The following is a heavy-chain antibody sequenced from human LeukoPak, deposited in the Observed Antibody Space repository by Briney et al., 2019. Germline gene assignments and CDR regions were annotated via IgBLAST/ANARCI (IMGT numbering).Heavy chain of an antibody. CDR2: MNPNSGNT. CDR3: ARVNYDYVWGSYRPFGY. J-gene: IGHJ4*02. Sequence: ASVKVSCKASGYTFTSYDINWVRQATGQGLEWMGWMNPNSGNTGYAQKFQGRVTITRNTSISTAYMELSSLRSEETAVYYCARVNYDYVWGSYRPFGYWGQGTLVTVSS. D-gene: IGHD3-16*02. V-gene: IGHV1-8*03. CDR1: GYTFTSYD.